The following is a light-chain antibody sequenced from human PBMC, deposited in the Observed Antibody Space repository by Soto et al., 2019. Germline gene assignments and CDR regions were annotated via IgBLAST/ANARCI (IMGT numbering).Light chain of an antibody. V-gene: IGLV2-14*01. CDR1: SSDVGGYNY. CDR3: NSYTTSSTWV. J-gene: IGLJ3*02. Sequence: QSALTQPASVSGSPGQSITISCTGTSSDVGGYNYVSWYQQHPGKAPKLMIYEVNNRPSGVSNRFSGSKSSNTASLTISGLRAEDEADYYCNSYTTSSTWVFGGGTKLTVL. CDR2: EVN.